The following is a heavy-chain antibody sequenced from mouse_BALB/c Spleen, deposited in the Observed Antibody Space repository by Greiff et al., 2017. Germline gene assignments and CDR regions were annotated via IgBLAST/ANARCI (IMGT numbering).Heavy chain of an antibody. D-gene: IGHD2-14*01. CDR2: IDPANGNT. J-gene: IGHJ4*01. CDR3: ARLYDAMDY. Sequence: EVKVEESGAELVKPGASVKLSCTASGFNIKDTYMHWVKQRPEQGLEWIGRIDPANGNTKYDPKFQGKATITADTSSNTAYLQLSSLTSEDTAVYYCARLYDAMDYWGQGTSVTVSS. CDR1: GFNIKDTY. V-gene: IGHV14-3*02.